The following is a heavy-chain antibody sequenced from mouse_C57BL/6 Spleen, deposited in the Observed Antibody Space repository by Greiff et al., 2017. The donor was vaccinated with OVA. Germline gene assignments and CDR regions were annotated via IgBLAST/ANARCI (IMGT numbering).Heavy chain of an antibody. CDR3: AINYYGSSFDY. CDR1: GYSFTGYY. V-gene: IGHV1-42*01. Sequence: VKPGASVKISCKASGYSFTGYYMNWVKQSPEKSLEWIGEINPSTGGTTYNQKFKAKATLTVDKSSSTAYMQLKSLTSEDSAVYYCAINYYGSSFDYWGQGTTLTVSS. CDR2: INPSTGGT. D-gene: IGHD1-1*01. J-gene: IGHJ2*01.